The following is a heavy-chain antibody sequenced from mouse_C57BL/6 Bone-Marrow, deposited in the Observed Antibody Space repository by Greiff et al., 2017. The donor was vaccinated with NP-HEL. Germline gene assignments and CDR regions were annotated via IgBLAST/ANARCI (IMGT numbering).Heavy chain of an antibody. V-gene: IGHV1-64*01. CDR2: IHPNSGST. CDR1: GYTFTSYW. D-gene: IGHD2-4*01. J-gene: IGHJ3*01. CDR3: ARRGIYYDYDEFAY. Sequence: VQLQQPGAELVKPGASVKLSCKASGYTFTSYWMHWVKQRPGQGLEWIGMIHPNSGSTNYNEKFKSKATLTVDKSSSTAYRQLSRLTSEDSAVYYCARRGIYYDYDEFAYWGQGTLVTVSA.